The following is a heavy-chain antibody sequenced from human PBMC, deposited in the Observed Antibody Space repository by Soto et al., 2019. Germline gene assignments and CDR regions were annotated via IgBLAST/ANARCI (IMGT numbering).Heavy chain of an antibody. Sequence: PGESLSLPCTVAGASISSNSYYWGWIRQPPGKGLEWIGGIYYSGSTNYNPSLKSRVTISVDTSKNQFSLKLSSVTAADTVVYYSAAEDRNYYDSRDDYWGQGTLVTVSS. CDR1: GASISSNSYY. D-gene: IGHD3-22*01. J-gene: IGHJ4*02. V-gene: IGHV4-39*07. CDR2: IYYSGST. CDR3: AAEDRNYYDSRDDY.